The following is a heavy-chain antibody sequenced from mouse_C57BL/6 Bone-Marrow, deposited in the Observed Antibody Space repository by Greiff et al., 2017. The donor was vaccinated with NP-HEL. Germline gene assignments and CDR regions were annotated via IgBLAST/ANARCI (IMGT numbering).Heavy chain of an antibody. D-gene: IGHD2-2*01. V-gene: IGHV1-81*01. J-gene: IGHJ3*01. CDR1: GYTFTSYG. Sequence: QVQLKQSGAELARPGASVKLSCKASGYTFTSYGISWVKQRPEQGLEWIGYIYPRDGSTKYNEKFKGKATLTADKSSSTAYMQLNSLTSEDSAVYFCARWGLRRPAWFAYGGQGTLVTVSA. CDR2: IYPRDGST. CDR3: ARWGLRRPAWFAY.